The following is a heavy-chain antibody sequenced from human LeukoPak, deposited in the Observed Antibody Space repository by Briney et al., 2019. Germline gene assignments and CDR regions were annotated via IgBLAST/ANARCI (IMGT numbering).Heavy chain of an antibody. CDR3: VRDGKATNDY. V-gene: IGHV3-33*01. D-gene: IGHD5-24*01. Sequence: PGGSLRLSCAASGFSFSGYGMHWVRQAPGKGLEWVAVIWNDGSNKYYADSVKGRLTISRDTSKNTLFLQMNSLRAEDTAVYYCVRDGKATNDYWGQGTLVTVSS. J-gene: IGHJ4*02. CDR2: IWNDGSNK. CDR1: GFSFSGYG.